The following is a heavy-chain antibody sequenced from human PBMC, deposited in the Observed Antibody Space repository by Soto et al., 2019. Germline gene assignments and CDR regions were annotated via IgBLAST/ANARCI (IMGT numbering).Heavy chain of an antibody. CDR3: APDDYGIFPY. CDR2: IDPRSGGT. V-gene: IGHV1-2*02. J-gene: IGHJ4*02. D-gene: IGHD3-10*01. CDR1: GYPFTTYY. Sequence: HVQLVQSGTEVKKPGASVRVSCMVSGYPFTTYYIHWVRQAPGQGLEWMGWIDPRSGGTVYEQKFQGRVTITRDPTISPVYMDLSGLTSDDTALYYCAPDDYGIFPYWGQGSLVTVSS.